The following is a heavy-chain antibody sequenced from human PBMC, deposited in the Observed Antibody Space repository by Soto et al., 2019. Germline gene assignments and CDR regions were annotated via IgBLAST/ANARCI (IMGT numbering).Heavy chain of an antibody. CDR2: IYYSGST. D-gene: IGHD3-10*01. J-gene: IGHJ4*02. CDR1: GGTISSGDYC. V-gene: IGHV4-30-4*01. Sequence: PLETLPHTSTVSGGTISSGDYCWSWIRQPPGKGLEWIGYIYYSGSTYYNPSLKSRVTISVDTSKNQFSLKLSSVTAADTAVYYCARVGGFGATTIDYWGQGTLVTVSS. CDR3: ARVGGFGATTIDY.